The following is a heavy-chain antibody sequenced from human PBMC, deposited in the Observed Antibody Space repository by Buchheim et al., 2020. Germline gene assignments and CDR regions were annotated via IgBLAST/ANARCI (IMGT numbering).Heavy chain of an antibody. V-gene: IGHV3-23*01. J-gene: IGHJ4*02. CDR2: ITGSGGST. CDR3: AKDSGSSRLFDS. D-gene: IGHD1-26*01. Sequence: EVQLLESGGGLVQPGGSLRLSCAASGFTFSSYAMSWVRQAPGKGLEWVSDITGSGGSTYYADSVKGWFTISRDNSRDTLNLQMTSLRAEDTAVYYCAKDSGSSRLFDSWGQGTL. CDR1: GFTFSSYA.